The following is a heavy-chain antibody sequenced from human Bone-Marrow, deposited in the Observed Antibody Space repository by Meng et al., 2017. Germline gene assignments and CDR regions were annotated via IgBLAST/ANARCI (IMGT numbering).Heavy chain of an antibody. CDR2: IYYSGST. V-gene: IGHV4-30-4*01. CDR1: GGSISSGDYY. D-gene: IGHD3-16*01. Sequence: QVQLQESGPGMVKPSQTLFLTCNVSGGSISSGDYYWTWIRQPPGKGLEWIGYIYYSGSTYYNPSLNSRLTISVDTSKNQFSLKLSSVTAADTAVYYCARDLNAGGILVSWGQGTLVTVSS. CDR3: ARDLNAGGILVS. J-gene: IGHJ5*02.